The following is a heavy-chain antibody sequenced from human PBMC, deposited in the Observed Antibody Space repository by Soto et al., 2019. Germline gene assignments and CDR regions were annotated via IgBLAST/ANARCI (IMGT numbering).Heavy chain of an antibody. CDR2: IYYSGST. Sequence: LSLTCTVSGGSISSYYWSWIRHPPVNGLEWIGYIYYSGSTNYNPSLKSRVTISVDTSKNQFSLKLSSVTAADTAVYYCARGQAYCGGDCYAPDFDYWGQGTLVTVSS. D-gene: IGHD2-21*02. V-gene: IGHV4-59*01. CDR3: ARGQAYCGGDCYAPDFDY. J-gene: IGHJ4*02. CDR1: GGSISSYY.